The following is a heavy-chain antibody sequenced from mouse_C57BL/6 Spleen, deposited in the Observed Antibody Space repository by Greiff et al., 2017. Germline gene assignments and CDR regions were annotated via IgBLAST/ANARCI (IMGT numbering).Heavy chain of an antibody. Sequence: EVQLQESGPGLVKPSQSLSLTCSVTGYSITSGYYWNWIRQFPGNKLEWMGYISYDGSNNYNPSLKNRISITRDTAKNQFFLKLNSVTTEDTATYYCARGDYYGSSSDWSFDVWCAGTPATGSS. CDR1: GYSITSGYY. CDR2: ISYDGSN. J-gene: IGHJ1*01. D-gene: IGHD1-1*01. CDR3: ARGDYYGSSSDWSFDV. V-gene: IGHV3-6*01.